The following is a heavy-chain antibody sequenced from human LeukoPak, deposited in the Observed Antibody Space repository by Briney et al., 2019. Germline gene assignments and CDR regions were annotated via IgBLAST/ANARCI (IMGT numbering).Heavy chain of an antibody. CDR1: SGSISTFY. Sequence: SETLSLTCSVSSGSISTFYWSWIRQPAGKGLEWIGRIYTSGSTNYNPSLKSRVTMSVDTSKNQFSLKLSSVTAADTAVYYCARGVYSYGLYYWGQGTLVTVSS. CDR3: ARGVYSYGLYY. D-gene: IGHD5-18*01. J-gene: IGHJ4*02. V-gene: IGHV4-4*07. CDR2: IYTSGST.